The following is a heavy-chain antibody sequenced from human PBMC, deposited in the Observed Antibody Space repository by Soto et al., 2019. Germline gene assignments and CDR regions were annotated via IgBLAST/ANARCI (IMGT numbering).Heavy chain of an antibody. CDR3: ATRLDNGSYYPLCDY. V-gene: IGHV1-69*02. CDR2: IIPILGIA. Sequence: QVQLVQSGAEVKKPGSSVKVSCKASGGTFSSYTISWGRQAPGQGLEWMGRIIPILGIANYAQKCQGRVTITADKSTSTAYRELSSLRSEDTAVYYCATRLDNGSYYPLCDYSGQGTLVTVSS. CDR1: GGTFSSYT. J-gene: IGHJ4*02. D-gene: IGHD1-26*01.